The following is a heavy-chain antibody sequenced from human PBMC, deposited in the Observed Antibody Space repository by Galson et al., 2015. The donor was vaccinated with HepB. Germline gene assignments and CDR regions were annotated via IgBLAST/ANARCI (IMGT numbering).Heavy chain of an antibody. J-gene: IGHJ4*02. Sequence: CKASGYTFSNYGIGWVRQAPGQGLEWMGWISGYSGNTKYVQNFQVRVTLTTDTSTSTSYMELRSLRIDDTAVYFCARVGAAAGFLDYWGQGTLVIVSS. CDR2: ISGYSGNT. CDR3: ARVGAAAGFLDY. CDR1: GYTFSNYG. D-gene: IGHD6-13*01. V-gene: IGHV1-18*01.